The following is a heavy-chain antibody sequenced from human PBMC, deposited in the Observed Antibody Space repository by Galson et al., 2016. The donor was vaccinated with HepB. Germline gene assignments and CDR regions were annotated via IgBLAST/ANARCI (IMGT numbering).Heavy chain of an antibody. D-gene: IGHD6-13*01. CDR3: ARVSEQQLLDAFDI. CDR2: ISSGSSYI. CDR1: GFTFTRYN. V-gene: IGHV3-21*01. Sequence: SLRLSCATSGFTFTRYNMHWVRQAPGKGLEWVSSISSGSSYIYYADSVKGRFTISRDNVKKSLYLQMNSLRPEDTAVYYCARVSEQQLLDAFDIWGQGTMVTVSS. J-gene: IGHJ3*02.